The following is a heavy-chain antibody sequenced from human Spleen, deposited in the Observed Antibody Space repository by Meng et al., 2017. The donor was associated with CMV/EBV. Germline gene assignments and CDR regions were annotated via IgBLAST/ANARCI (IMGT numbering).Heavy chain of an antibody. V-gene: IGHV1-2*02. CDR3: ACGSGTYSPDY. CDR2: INPNSGGT. J-gene: IGHJ4*02. CDR1: GYIFTGYY. D-gene: IGHD3-10*01. Sequence: CKASGYIFTGYYMHWVRQAPGQGLEWVGWINPNSGGTNSALKFQGRVTMNRDTSICTAYMELSSLRSDDTAVYYCACGSGTYSPDYWGQGTLVTVSS.